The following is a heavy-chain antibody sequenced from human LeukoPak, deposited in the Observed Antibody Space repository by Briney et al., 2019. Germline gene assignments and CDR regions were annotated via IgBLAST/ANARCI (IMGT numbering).Heavy chain of an antibody. D-gene: IGHD3-10*01. J-gene: IGHJ6*04. V-gene: IGHV1-3*01. CDR1: GYTFTNYA. CDR2: INAANSNT. CDR3: ARAHQPLWFGDLRVYAMDV. Sequence: GASVRVSCKASGYTFTNYAIHWVRQAPGQRVEWMGWINAANSNTKYSKQFQGRVTITRDTSATTAYMEMSTLKSEDTAVYYCARAHQPLWFGDLRVYAMDVWGKGTTVTVSS.